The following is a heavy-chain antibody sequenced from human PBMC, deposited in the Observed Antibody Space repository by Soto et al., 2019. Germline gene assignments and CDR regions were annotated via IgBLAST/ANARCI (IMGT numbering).Heavy chain of an antibody. CDR3: ASTPVNYYDSSGYDIPTYFDY. Sequence: PSETLSLTCTVSGGSISSYYWSWIRQPPGKGLEWIGYIYYSGSTNYNPSLKSRVTISVDTSKNQFSLKLSSVTAADTAVYYCASTPVNYYDSSGYDIPTYFDYWGQGTLVTVS. D-gene: IGHD3-22*01. J-gene: IGHJ4*02. CDR1: GGSISSYY. CDR2: IYYSGST. V-gene: IGHV4-59*08.